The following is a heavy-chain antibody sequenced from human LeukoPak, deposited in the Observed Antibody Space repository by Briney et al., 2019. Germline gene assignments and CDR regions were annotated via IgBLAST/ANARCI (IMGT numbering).Heavy chain of an antibody. D-gene: IGHD1-26*01. CDR1: GGSISNYY. CDR2: IYHSGAT. V-gene: IGHV4-59*01. Sequence: SETLSLTSTVSGGSISNYYWSWIRQPPGKGLEWIGYIYHSGATNYNPSLRSRVTISVDTSNNQFSLNLRSVTAADTAIYYCARKSPTSGSYGWYFDYWGQGALVTVSS. CDR3: ARKSPTSGSYGWYFDY. J-gene: IGHJ4*02.